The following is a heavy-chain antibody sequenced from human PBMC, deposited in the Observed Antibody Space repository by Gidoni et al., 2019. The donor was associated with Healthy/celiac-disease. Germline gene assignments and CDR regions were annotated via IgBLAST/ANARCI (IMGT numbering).Heavy chain of an antibody. CDR3: ASPSIAVAGQKYYYYGMDV. J-gene: IGHJ6*04. Sequence: EVQLVASGGGLVLPGGYLRLSCAASGFPFSSYWMHWVSQAPGKGLVWVSRINRDGSSTSYADSVKCRFNISRDNAKNTLYLQMNSLRAEDTAVYYCASPSIAVAGQKYYYYGMDVWGKGTTVTVSS. V-gene: IGHV3-74*01. D-gene: IGHD6-19*01. CDR2: INRDGSST. CDR1: GFPFSSYW.